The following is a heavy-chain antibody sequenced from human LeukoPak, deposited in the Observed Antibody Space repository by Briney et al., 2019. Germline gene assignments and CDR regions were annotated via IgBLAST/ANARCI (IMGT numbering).Heavy chain of an antibody. D-gene: IGHD6-19*01. Sequence: QPGGSLRLSCAASGFTFSSYAMSWVRQAPGKGLEWVSYISGSGSSRYYADSVKGRFIISGDNAKNSLYLQMNSLRVEDTAVYYCATSQSSVAGIVGDWGQGTLVTVSS. V-gene: IGHV3-48*04. CDR1: GFTFSSYA. CDR2: ISGSGSSR. J-gene: IGHJ4*02. CDR3: ATSQSSVAGIVGD.